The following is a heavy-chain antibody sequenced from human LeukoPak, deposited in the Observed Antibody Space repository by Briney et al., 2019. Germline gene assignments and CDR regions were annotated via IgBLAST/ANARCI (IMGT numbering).Heavy chain of an antibody. CDR1: GFSFSYYG. D-gene: IGHD3-22*01. CDR2: ISYDGNNK. Sequence: PGGSLRLSCAASGFSFSYYGIHWVRQAPGKGLEWVAVISYDGNNKYYADSVKGRFTISRDNSKYTLYLQMNSLRAEDTAVYYCAKDRGGAYYESSVDIWGQGTMVTVSS. V-gene: IGHV3-30*18. CDR3: AKDRGGAYYESSVDI. J-gene: IGHJ3*02.